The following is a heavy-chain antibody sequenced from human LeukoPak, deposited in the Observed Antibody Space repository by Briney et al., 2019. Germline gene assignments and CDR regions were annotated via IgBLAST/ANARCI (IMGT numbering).Heavy chain of an antibody. CDR2: INHSGST. J-gene: IGHJ4*02. V-gene: IGHV4-34*01. D-gene: IGHD6-19*01. Sequence: SETLSLTCAVYGGSFSGYYWSWIRQPPGKGLEWIGEINHSGSTNYNPSLKSRVTISVDTSKNQFSLKLSSVTAADTAVYYCARRRWLVPMPYYFDYRGQGTLVTVSS. CDR3: ARRRWLVPMPYYFDY. CDR1: GGSFSGYY.